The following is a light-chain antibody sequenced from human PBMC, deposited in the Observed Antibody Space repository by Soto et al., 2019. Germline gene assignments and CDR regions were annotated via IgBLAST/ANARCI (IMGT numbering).Light chain of an antibody. CDR1: SSDVGGYNY. CDR3: SSYTRSSTLV. V-gene: IGLV2-14*01. CDR2: EVS. Sequence: QSVLTQPASVSGSPGQSITISCTGTSSDVGGYNYVSWYQQHPGKAPKLMIYEVSHRPSGVSNRFSGSKSGNTASLTISGLQADDEADYYCSSYTRSSTLVFGGGTKVTVL. J-gene: IGLJ2*01.